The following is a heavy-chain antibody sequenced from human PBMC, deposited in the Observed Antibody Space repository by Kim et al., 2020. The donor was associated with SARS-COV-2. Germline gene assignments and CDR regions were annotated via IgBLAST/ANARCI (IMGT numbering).Heavy chain of an antibody. CDR3: ARELVDSNAYYYYGMDV. J-gene: IGHJ6*02. D-gene: IGHD4-4*01. Sequence: SETLSLTCTVSGGSISSGGYYWSWIRQHPGKGLEWIGYIYYSGSTYYNPSLKSRVTISVDTSKNQFSLKLSSVTAADTAVYYCARELVDSNAYYYYGMDVWGQGTTVTVSS. CDR1: GGSISSGGYY. V-gene: IGHV4-31*03. CDR2: IYYSGST.